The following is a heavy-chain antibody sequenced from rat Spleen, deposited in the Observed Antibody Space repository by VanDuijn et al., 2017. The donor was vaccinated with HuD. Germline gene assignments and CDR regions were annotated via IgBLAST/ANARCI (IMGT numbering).Heavy chain of an antibody. CDR1: GFTFSDYY. CDR2: ISYDGSST. Sequence: EVQLVESGGGLVRPGRSLKLSCAASGFTFSDYYMAWVRQAPKKGLEWVASISYDGSSTYYRDSVKGRFTISRDNAKSTLYLQMDSLRSEDTATYYCATLRWGDYWGQGVMVTVSS. V-gene: IGHV5-7*01. D-gene: IGHD5-1*01. J-gene: IGHJ2*01. CDR3: ATLRWGDY.